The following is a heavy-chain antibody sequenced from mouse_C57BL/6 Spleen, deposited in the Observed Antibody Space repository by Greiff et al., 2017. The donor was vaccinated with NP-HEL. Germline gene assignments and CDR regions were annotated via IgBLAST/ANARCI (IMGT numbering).Heavy chain of an antibody. CDR3: ARPFGSSYDWYFGV. Sequence: EVHLVESGGGLVKPGGSLKLSCAASGFTFSDYGMHWVRQAPEKGLEWVAYISSGSSTIYYADTVKGRFTISRDNAKTTLFLQMTSLRSEDTAMYYCARPFGSSYDWYFGVWGTGTTVTVSS. CDR1: GFTFSDYG. CDR2: ISSGSSTI. J-gene: IGHJ1*03. V-gene: IGHV5-17*01. D-gene: IGHD1-1*01.